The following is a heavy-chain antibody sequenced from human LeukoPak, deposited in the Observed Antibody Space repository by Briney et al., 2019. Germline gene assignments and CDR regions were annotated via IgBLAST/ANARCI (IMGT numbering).Heavy chain of an antibody. CDR2: ISGSGGST. J-gene: IGHJ4*02. CDR1: GFTFSNYA. D-gene: IGHD4-23*01. V-gene: IGHV3-23*01. CDR3: ASPGYGGNSNEPRLRFDY. Sequence: PGGSLRLSCAASGFTFSNYAMSWVRQAPGKGLEWASAISGSGGSTYYADSVKGRFTISRDNSKNTLYLQMNSLRAEDMAVYYCASPGYGGNSNEPRLRFDYWGQGTLVTVSS.